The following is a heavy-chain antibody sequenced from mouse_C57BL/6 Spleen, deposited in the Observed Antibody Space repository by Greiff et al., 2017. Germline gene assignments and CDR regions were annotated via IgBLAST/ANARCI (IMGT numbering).Heavy chain of an antibody. J-gene: IGHJ3*01. CDR3: ARRGLTGAWFAY. CDR2: INPNNGGT. V-gene: IGHV1-26*01. Sequence: EVQLQQSGPELVKPGASVKISCKASGYTFTDYYMNWVKQSHGKSLEWIGDINPNNGGTSYNQKFKGKATLTVDKSSSTAYMELRSLTSEDSAVYYCARRGLTGAWFAYWGQGTLVTVSA. D-gene: IGHD4-1*01. CDR1: GYTFTDYY.